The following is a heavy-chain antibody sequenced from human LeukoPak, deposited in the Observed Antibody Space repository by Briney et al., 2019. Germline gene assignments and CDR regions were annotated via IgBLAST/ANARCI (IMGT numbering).Heavy chain of an antibody. CDR2: ISASGGST. CDR1: GFTFTNYA. D-gene: IGHD3-10*01. CDR3: AKLSLPHMVRGVYFDY. V-gene: IGHV3-23*01. J-gene: IGHJ4*02. Sequence: GGSLRLSCAASGFTFTNYAMSWVRQSPKKGLELVSVISASGGSTNYADSVKGRFTISRDNSKNTLYLQMNSLRAEDTAVYYCAKLSLPHMVRGVYFDYWGQGTLVTVSS.